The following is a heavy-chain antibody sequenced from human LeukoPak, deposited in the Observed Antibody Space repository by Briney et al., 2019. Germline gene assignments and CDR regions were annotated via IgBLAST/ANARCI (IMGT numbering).Heavy chain of an antibody. J-gene: IGHJ4*02. V-gene: IGHV3-23*01. D-gene: IGHD1-26*01. Sequence: SGGSLRLSCAASGFTFNSYAMAWVRQAPEKGLEWVSSITDSGISTYYADSVKGRLTISRDNSKNTLYLQMNSLRAEDTAVYYCAKGSRGNYDYWGQGTLVTVSS. CDR1: GFTFNSYA. CDR2: ITDSGIST. CDR3: AKGSRGNYDY.